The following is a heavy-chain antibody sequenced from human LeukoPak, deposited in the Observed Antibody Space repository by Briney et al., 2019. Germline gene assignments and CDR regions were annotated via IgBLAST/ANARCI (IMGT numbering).Heavy chain of an antibody. CDR1: GGSFSGYY. V-gene: IGHV4-34*01. CDR3: ARDPLRITIFGVAIS. D-gene: IGHD3-3*01. CDR2: INHSGST. Sequence: SETLSLTCAVYGGSFSGYYWSWIRQPPGKGLEWIGEINHSGSTNYNPSLKSRVTISVDTSKNQFSLKLSSVTAADTAVYYCARDPLRITIFGVAISWGQGTLVTVSS. J-gene: IGHJ4*02.